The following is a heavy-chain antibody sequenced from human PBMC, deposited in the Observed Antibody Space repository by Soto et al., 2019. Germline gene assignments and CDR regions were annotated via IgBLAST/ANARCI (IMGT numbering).Heavy chain of an antibody. D-gene: IGHD6-19*01. CDR2: VSHDGRNT. Sequence: WGSLRLYCAGSKFNFSDYGMHWVRQAPGKGLEWVAVVSHDGRNTHYADSVKGRFTISRDSSKNTVSLEMTSLRAEDTAVYYCAKGGRQWLVTSDFNYWGQGALLTVSS. V-gene: IGHV3-30*18. CDR1: KFNFSDYG. CDR3: AKGGRQWLVTSDFNY. J-gene: IGHJ4*02.